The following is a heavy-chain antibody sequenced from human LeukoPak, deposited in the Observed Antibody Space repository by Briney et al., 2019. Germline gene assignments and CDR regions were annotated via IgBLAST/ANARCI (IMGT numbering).Heavy chain of an antibody. Sequence: PSETLSLTCTVSGGSISSGSYYWSWIRQPAGKGMEWIGRVYTSGSTNYNPSLKSRVTISVDTSKNQFSLKLSSVTAADTAVYYCATQYSSSWYSWFDPWGQGTLVTVSS. CDR3: ATQYSSSWYSWFDP. CDR1: GGSISSGSYY. D-gene: IGHD6-13*01. CDR2: VYTSGST. V-gene: IGHV4-61*02. J-gene: IGHJ5*02.